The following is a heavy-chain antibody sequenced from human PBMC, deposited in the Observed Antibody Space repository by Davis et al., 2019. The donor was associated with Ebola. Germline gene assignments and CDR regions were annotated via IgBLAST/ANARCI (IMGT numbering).Heavy chain of an antibody. D-gene: IGHD6-19*01. J-gene: IGHJ4*02. CDR2: IRSKANSYAT. CDR1: GFTFSGSA. Sequence: GESLKISCAASGFTFSGSATHWVRQASGKGLEWVGRIRSKANSYATAYAASVKGRFTISRDDSKNTAYLQMNSLKTEDTAVYYCTGTVAGVDYWGQGTLVTVSS. CDR3: TGTVAGVDY. V-gene: IGHV3-73*01.